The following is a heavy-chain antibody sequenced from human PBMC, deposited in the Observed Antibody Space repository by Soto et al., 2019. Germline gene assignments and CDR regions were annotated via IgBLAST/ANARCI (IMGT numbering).Heavy chain of an antibody. CDR2: IYYSGYT. CDR3: ARHTGPLYVGYYYDMDV. CDR1: GGSISSSSYY. D-gene: IGHD3-16*01. V-gene: IGHV4-39*01. J-gene: IGHJ6*02. Sequence: KPSETLSLTCTVSGGSISSSSYYWGWIRQPPGKGLEWIGSIYYSGYTYYNPSLKSRVTISVDTSKNQFSLKLSSVTAADTAVYYCARHTGPLYVGYYYDMDVWGQGTTVTVSS.